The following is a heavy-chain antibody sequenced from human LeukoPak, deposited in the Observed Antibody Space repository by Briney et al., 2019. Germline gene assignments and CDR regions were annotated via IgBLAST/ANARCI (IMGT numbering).Heavy chain of an antibody. J-gene: IGHJ3*02. CDR2: IKQDGSEK. V-gene: IGHV3-7*01. CDR3: ARDYLGIDIVVVPAALDI. CDR1: GFTFSSYW. Sequence: GGSLRLSCAASGFTFSSYWMSWVRQAPGKGLEGVANIKQDGSEKYYVDSVKGRFTISRDNAKNSLYLQMNSLRAEDTAVYYCARDYLGIDIVVVPAALDIWGQGTMVTVSS. D-gene: IGHD2-2*01.